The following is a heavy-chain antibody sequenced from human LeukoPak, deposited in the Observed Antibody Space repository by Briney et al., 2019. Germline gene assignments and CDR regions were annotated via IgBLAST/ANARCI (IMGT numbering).Heavy chain of an antibody. CDR1: GFAFSSYW. CDR2: IKQDGSEK. J-gene: IGHJ4*02. Sequence: GGSLRLSCAASGFAFSSYWMSWVRQAPGKGPEWVANIKQDGSEKYYVDSVKGRFTISRDNAKNSLDLQMNSLRAEDTAVYYCARDSSGWYASYYFDYWGQGTLVSVSS. V-gene: IGHV3-7*03. D-gene: IGHD6-19*01. CDR3: ARDSSGWYASYYFDY.